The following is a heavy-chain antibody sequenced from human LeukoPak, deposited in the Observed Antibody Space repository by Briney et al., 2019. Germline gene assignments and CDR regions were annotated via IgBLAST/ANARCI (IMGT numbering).Heavy chain of an antibody. D-gene: IGHD5-24*01. CDR3: ARVSGDGYNYWRYYYYYGMDV. Sequence: VGSLRLSCAASGFTFSSYGMHWVRQAPGKGLEWVAVISYDGSNKYYADSVKGRFTISRDNSKNTLYLQMNSLRAEDTAVYYCARVSGDGYNYWRYYYYYGMDVWGQGTTVTVSS. CDR2: ISYDGSNK. J-gene: IGHJ6*02. CDR1: GFTFSSYG. V-gene: IGHV3-30*03.